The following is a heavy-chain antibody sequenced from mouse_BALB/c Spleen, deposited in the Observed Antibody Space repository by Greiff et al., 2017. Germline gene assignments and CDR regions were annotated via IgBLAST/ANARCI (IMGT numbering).Heavy chain of an antibody. CDR2: IDTSDSYT. J-gene: IGHJ2*01. Sequence: QVQLQQPGAELVMPGASVKMSCKASGYTFTDYWMHWVKQRPGQGLEWIGAIDTSDSYTSYNQKFKGKATLTVDESSSTAYMQLSSLTSEDSAVYYCAREGDYPDYWGQGTTLTVSS. D-gene: IGHD2-13*01. CDR1: GYTFTDYW. V-gene: IGHV1-69*01. CDR3: AREGDYPDY.